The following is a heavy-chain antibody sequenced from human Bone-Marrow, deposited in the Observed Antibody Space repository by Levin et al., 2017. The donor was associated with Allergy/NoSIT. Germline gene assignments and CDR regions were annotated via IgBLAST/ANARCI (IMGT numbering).Heavy chain of an antibody. CDR3: ARQIFDWVSYLDY. D-gene: IGHD3-9*01. CDR2: IYPGDSDT. V-gene: IGHV5-51*01. Sequence: GESLKISCKGSGYSLTSYWIGWVRQMPGKGLEWMGIIYPGDSDTRYSPPFQGQVTIPADKSISTAYLQWSSLKATDTAMYCSARQIFDWVSYLDYWGQGTLVTVSS. J-gene: IGHJ4*02. CDR1: GYSLTSYW.